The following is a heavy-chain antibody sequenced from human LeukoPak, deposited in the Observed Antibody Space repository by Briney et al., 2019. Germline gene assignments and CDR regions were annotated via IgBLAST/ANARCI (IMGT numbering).Heavy chain of an antibody. Sequence: SETLSLTCTVSGGSISSDYWSWIRQPPGKGLEWIGYIYYIGSTNYNPSLKSRVTISVDTSKNQFSLKVTSVTAADTAVYSCASGGYSSGWYGSFDIWGQWTVVTVSS. V-gene: IGHV4-59*08. J-gene: IGHJ3*02. CDR3: ASGGYSSGWYGSFDI. CDR2: IYYIGST. D-gene: IGHD6-19*01. CDR1: GGSISSDY.